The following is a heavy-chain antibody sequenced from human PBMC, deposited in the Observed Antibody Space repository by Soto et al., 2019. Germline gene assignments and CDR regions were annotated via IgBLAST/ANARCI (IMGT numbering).Heavy chain of an antibody. Sequence: KPSETLSLTCTVSGDSISTFYWGWMRQSPGKELEWIGYVYYTGSTNYNPSLKSRVTISVDRSKNQFSLKLTSANAADTAVYYCARGRMVRNYADDSSDYFYFFDYWGQGTQVTVSS. CDR3: ARGRMVRNYADDSSDYFYFFDY. V-gene: IGHV4-59*01. CDR1: GDSISTFY. J-gene: IGHJ4*02. CDR2: VYYTGST. D-gene: IGHD3-22*01.